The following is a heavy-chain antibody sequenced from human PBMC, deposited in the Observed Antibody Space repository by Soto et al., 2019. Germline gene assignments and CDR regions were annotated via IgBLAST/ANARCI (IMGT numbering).Heavy chain of an antibody. CDR1: GYSFTTYW. CDR2: IDPSDSYT. J-gene: IGHJ6*02. D-gene: IGHD5-18*01. Sequence: GESLKISCKGSGYSFTTYWISWARQMPGKGLEWMGRIDPSDSYTNYSPSFQGHVTISADKSINTAYLQWSSLKASDTAMYYCATPRTAMVDYYYYGMDVWGQGTTVTVSS. V-gene: IGHV5-10-1*01. CDR3: ATPRTAMVDYYYYGMDV.